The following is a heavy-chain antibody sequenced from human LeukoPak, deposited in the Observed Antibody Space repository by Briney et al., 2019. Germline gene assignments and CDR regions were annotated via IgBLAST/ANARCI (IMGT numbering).Heavy chain of an antibody. CDR3: ARVNYYDTLDYYYMDV. CDR1: GGSISSGGYY. V-gene: IGHV4-30-2*01. J-gene: IGHJ6*03. CDR2: IYHSGST. Sequence: SETLSLTCTVSGGSISSGGYYWSWLRQPPGKGLEWIGYIYHSGSTYYNPSLKSRVTMSIDTSKNQFSLKLSSVTAADTAVYYCARVNYYDTLDYYYMDVWGKGTTVTVSS. D-gene: IGHD3-22*01.